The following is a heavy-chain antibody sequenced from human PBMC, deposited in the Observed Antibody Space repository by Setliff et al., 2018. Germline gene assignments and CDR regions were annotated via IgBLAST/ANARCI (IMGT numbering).Heavy chain of an antibody. Sequence: GGSLRLSCAASGFTFSSYAMYWVRQAPRKGLQYVSAITANGGSTYYADSVKGRFTISRDNSKNTLYLQMNSLRAGDTAVYYCARLGRERSNGECYSTTPCYSYYMDVWGKGTTVTASS. CDR3: ARLGRERSNGECYSTTPCYSYYMDV. CDR2: ITANGGST. D-gene: IGHD2-8*01. CDR1: GFTFSSYA. V-gene: IGHV3-64*04. J-gene: IGHJ6*03.